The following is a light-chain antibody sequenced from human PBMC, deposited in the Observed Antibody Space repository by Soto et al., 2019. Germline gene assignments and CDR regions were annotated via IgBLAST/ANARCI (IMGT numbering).Light chain of an antibody. CDR1: QSVLYSSNNKND. CDR2: WAS. Sequence: DIVMTQSPDSLAVSLGERATINCKSSQSVLYSSNNKNDLAWYQQKPGQPPKLLIYWASTRESGVPDRFSGSGSGTDVTLTISSLQAEDVAVYYCQQYYSTPITFGQGTRLEIK. CDR3: QQYYSTPIT. J-gene: IGKJ5*01. V-gene: IGKV4-1*01.